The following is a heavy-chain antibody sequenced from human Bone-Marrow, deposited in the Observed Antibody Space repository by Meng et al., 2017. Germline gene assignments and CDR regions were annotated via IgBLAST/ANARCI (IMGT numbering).Heavy chain of an antibody. CDR2: ISGSGGST. CDR3: AKPFWELLGKYYFDY. CDR1: GFTFSDYY. J-gene: IGHJ4*02. D-gene: IGHD1-26*01. V-gene: IGHV3-23*01. Sequence: GESLKISCAASGFTFSDYYMSWIRQAPGKGLEWVSAISGSGGSTYYADSVKGRFTISRDNSKNTLYLQMNSLRAEDTAVYYCAKPFWELLGKYYFDYWGQGTLVTVSS.